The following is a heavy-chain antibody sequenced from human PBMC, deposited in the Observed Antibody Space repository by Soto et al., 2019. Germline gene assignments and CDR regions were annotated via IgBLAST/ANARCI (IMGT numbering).Heavy chain of an antibody. CDR3: ARDHTVTTFDY. J-gene: IGHJ4*02. D-gene: IGHD4-4*01. V-gene: IGHV3-11*01. Sequence: GGSLRLSCAASGFTFSDYYMSWIRQAPGKGLEWVSYISSSGSSIYYADSVKGRFTISRDNAKNYLYLQMNTLRAEDTAVYYCARDHTVTTFDYWGQGTLVTVSS. CDR1: GFTFSDYY. CDR2: ISSSGSSI.